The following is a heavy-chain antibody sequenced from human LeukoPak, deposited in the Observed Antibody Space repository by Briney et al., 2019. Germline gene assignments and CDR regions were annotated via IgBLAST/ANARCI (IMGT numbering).Heavy chain of an antibody. CDR2: IWYDGSNK. J-gene: IGHJ6*03. CDR3: ARGYCSSTSCYKYYYYYMDV. V-gene: IGHV3-33*01. Sequence: GRSLRLSCAASGFTFSSYGMHWVRQAPGKGLEWVAVIWYDGSNKYYADSVKGRFTISRDNSKNTLYPQMNSLRAEDTAVYYCARGYCSSTSCYKYYYYYMDVWGKGTTVTVSS. CDR1: GFTFSSYG. D-gene: IGHD2-2*02.